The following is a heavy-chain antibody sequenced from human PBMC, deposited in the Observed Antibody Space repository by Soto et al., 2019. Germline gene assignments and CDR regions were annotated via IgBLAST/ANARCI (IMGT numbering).Heavy chain of an antibody. V-gene: IGHV5-51*01. CDR2: IYPGDSDT. J-gene: IGHJ6*02. D-gene: IGHD2-2*01. Sequence: GASLKISCVRSAYSFTSYWIGWVRQMPGKGLEWMGIIYPGDSDTRYSLSFQGQVTISADKSITTAYLQWSSLKASDTAMYYCARLFVVVPAAIFNYGMDVWGQGTTVTVSS. CDR1: AYSFTSYW. CDR3: ARLFVVVPAAIFNYGMDV.